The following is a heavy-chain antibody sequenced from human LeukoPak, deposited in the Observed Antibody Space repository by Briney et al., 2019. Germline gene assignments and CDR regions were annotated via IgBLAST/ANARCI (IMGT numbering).Heavy chain of an antibody. Sequence: ASVKVSCKASGYTFTGYYMHWVRQAPGQGLEWMGWISAYNGNTNYAQKLQGRVTMTTDTSTSTAYMELRSLRSDDTAVYYCARSSSPTTFYYYYYYMDVWGKGTTVTISS. CDR1: GYTFTGYY. D-gene: IGHD6-13*01. J-gene: IGHJ6*03. CDR3: ARSSSPTTFYYYYYYMDV. V-gene: IGHV1-18*04. CDR2: ISAYNGNT.